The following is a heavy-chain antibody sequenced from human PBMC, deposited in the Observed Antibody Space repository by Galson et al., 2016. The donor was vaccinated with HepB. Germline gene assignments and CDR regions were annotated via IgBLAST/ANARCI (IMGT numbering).Heavy chain of an antibody. D-gene: IGHD5-12*01. V-gene: IGHV3-11*06. CDR3: AREVGGYSRYDP. Sequence: SLRLSCAASGFTFSDYYMSWIRQAPGKGLEWVSSISSSGIYTNYADSVKGRFTISRDNANNTLYLQMNSLRADDTAVYYCAREVGGYSRYDPWGKGTLVTVSS. CDR1: GFTFSDYY. J-gene: IGHJ5*02. CDR2: ISSSGIYT.